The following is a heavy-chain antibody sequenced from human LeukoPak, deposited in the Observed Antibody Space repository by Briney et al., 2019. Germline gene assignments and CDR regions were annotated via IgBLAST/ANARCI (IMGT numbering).Heavy chain of an antibody. D-gene: IGHD2-2*02. V-gene: IGHV1-2*02. CDR1: GYTFTGYY. CDR3: ARVYCSSTSCYTGDAFDI. Sequence: ASVKVSCKASGYTFTGYYMHWVRQAPGQGLEWMGWINPNSGGTNYAQKFQGRVTMTRDTSISTAYMEPSRLRSDDTAVYYCARVYCSSTSCYTGDAFDIWGQGTMVTVSS. J-gene: IGHJ3*02. CDR2: INPNSGGT.